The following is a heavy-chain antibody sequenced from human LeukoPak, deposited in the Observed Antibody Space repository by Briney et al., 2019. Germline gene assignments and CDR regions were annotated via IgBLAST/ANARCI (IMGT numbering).Heavy chain of an antibody. Sequence: GGSLRLSCAASGFTFSGYAMHWVRQAPGKGLEWVAFIRYDGSNQYYEDSVKGRFTISRDNSKNKLYLEMSRLRPDDSALYFCVKDDFYDATEAWGRGTLVTVSS. J-gene: IGHJ5*02. CDR2: IRYDGSNQ. V-gene: IGHV3-30*02. CDR1: GFTFSGYA. CDR3: VKDDFYDATEA. D-gene: IGHD3-22*01.